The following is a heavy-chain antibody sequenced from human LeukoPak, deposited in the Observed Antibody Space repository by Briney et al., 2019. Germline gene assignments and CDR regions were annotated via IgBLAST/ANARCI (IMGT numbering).Heavy chain of an antibody. D-gene: IGHD1-26*01. CDR2: ISWDGDST. CDR1: GFTFDDYT. V-gene: IGHV3-43*01. Sequence: GGSLRLSCAASGFTFDDYTMHWVRQAPGKGLEWVSLISWDGDSTYYADSVKGRFTISRDNSKNSLFLQMNSLRTEDIALYFCAKDIYAKGAVGAFDYWGQGTLVTVSS. J-gene: IGHJ4*02. CDR3: AKDIYAKGAVGAFDY.